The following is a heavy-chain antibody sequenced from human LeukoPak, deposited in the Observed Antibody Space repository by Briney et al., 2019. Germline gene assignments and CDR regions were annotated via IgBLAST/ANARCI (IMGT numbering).Heavy chain of an antibody. V-gene: IGHV4-59*01. J-gene: IGHJ5*02. CDR1: GGSISSYY. Sequence: PSETLSLTYTVSGGSISSYYWSWIRQPPGKGLEWIGYIYYSGSTNYNPSLKSRVTISVDTSKNQFSLKLSSVTAADTAVYYCARFKSSAARRGNWFDPWGQGTLVTVSS. CDR3: ARFKSSAARRGNWFDP. CDR2: IYYSGST. D-gene: IGHD6-6*01.